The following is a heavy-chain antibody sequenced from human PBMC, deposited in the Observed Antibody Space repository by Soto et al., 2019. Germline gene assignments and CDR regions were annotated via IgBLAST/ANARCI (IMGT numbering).Heavy chain of an antibody. Sequence: EVQLEECGGGLVQPGRSLKLSCAASGFTFSGSAMHWVRQASGKGLEWVGRIRSKANSYATAYAASVKGRFTISRDDSKNTAYLQMNSLKTEDTAVYYCTRGTSSSSSWKTVMDVWGKGTTVTVSS. V-gene: IGHV3-73*01. CDR2: IRSKANSYAT. CDR1: GFTFSGSA. CDR3: TRGTSSSSSWKTVMDV. D-gene: IGHD6-13*01. J-gene: IGHJ6*03.